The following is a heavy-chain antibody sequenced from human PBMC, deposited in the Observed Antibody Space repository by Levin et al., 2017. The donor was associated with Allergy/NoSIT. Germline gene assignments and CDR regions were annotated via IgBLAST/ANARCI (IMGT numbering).Heavy chain of an antibody. D-gene: IGHD1-1*01. CDR1: GGSITSGGYY. Sequence: PSQTLSLTCTVSGGSITSGGYYWTWIRQHPRKGLEWIGYIYHDGGTYYNPSLKSRVLISMDMSRNQFSLKVSSVTAADTAVYYCARELIQRGFDYWGQGTLVTVSS. CDR3: ARELIQRGFDY. CDR2: IYHDGGT. V-gene: IGHV4-31*03. J-gene: IGHJ4*02.